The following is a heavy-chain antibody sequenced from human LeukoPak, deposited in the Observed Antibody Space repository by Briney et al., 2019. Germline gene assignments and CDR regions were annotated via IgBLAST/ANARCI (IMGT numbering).Heavy chain of an antibody. D-gene: IGHD3-22*01. CDR2: TYNSGIT. Sequence: PSETLSLTCTVFGGSISSYYWSWIRKPPGKGLEWIGYTYNSGITNKNPSLKSRVTISGDTSKNQFSLKLSSVTAADTAVYYCARHYGRITMIVVVIPDAFDIWGQGTMVTVSS. V-gene: IGHV4-4*09. CDR1: GGSISSYY. J-gene: IGHJ3*02. CDR3: ARHYGRITMIVVVIPDAFDI.